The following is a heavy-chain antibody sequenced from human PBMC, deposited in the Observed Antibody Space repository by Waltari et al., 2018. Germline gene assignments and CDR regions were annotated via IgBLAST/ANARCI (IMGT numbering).Heavy chain of an antibody. CDR1: GFTFTSHA. V-gene: IGHV3-30-3*01. Sequence: QKRLVESGGGFVLTGKSLRLSCAASGFTFTSHAMHWVRQSAGKGLEWVALKSYDGNTKYYADSVKGRFTISRDDSNNTLFLQMDNVRPEDTAIYHCARDTWVGRNWDDRGRWFDPWGQGTLVTVSS. D-gene: IGHD1-20*01. J-gene: IGHJ5*02. CDR3: ARDTWVGRNWDDRGRWFDP. CDR2: KSYDGNTK.